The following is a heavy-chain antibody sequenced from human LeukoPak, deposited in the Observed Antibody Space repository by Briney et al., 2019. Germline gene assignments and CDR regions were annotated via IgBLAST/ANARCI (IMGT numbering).Heavy chain of an antibody. J-gene: IGHJ4*02. D-gene: IGHD1-26*01. CDR1: GGSFSGYY. CDR2: VNHSGST. Sequence: PSETLSLTCAVYGGSFSGYYWSWIRQPPGKGLEWIGEVNHSGSTNYNPSLKSRVTIPVDTSKNQFSLKLSSVTAADTAVYYCARENSGSYDTSFDYWGQGTLVTVSS. CDR3: ARENSGSYDTSFDY. V-gene: IGHV4-34*01.